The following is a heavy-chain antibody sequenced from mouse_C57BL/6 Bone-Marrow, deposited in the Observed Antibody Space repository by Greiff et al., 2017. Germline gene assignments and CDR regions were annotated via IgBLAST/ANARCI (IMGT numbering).Heavy chain of an antibody. CDR2: IWSGGST. CDR3: AKNPLLEGFAY. J-gene: IGHJ3*01. V-gene: IGHV2-4*01. CDR1: GFSLTSYG. Sequence: QVQLQQSGPGLVQPSQSLSITCTVSGFSLTSYGVHWVRQPPGKGLEWLGVIWSGGSTDYNAAFISRLSISKDNSKSQVFFKMNSLQADDTAIYYCAKNPLLEGFAYWGQGTLVTVSA.